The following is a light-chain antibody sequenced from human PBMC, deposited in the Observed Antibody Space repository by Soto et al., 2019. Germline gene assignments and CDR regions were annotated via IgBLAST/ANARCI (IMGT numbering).Light chain of an antibody. Sequence: QPVLTQPPSASASLGASVKLTCTLSSGHNSYAIAWHQQQPEKGPRYLMKLHSDGSHSKGDGIPERFSGSSSGAERYLTISRLQSEDEADYYCQTWSTDIRVFGGGTKLTVL. CDR2: LHSDGSH. CDR1: SGHNSYA. J-gene: IGLJ3*02. CDR3: QTWSTDIRV. V-gene: IGLV4-69*01.